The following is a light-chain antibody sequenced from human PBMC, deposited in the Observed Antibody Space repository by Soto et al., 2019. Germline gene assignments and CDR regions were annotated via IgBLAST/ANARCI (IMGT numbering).Light chain of an antibody. V-gene: IGKV1-39*01. CDR3: QQGDSNPPT. J-gene: IGKJ2*01. CDR1: QNINNY. Sequence: DIQMTQSPSSLSASVGDRVTIACRASQNINNYLTWYQQKAGKAPKVLIYAASSLQSGVPSRFSGSESGTDFTLTITSLQPEDFATYYCQQGDSNPPTFGQGTKLEIK. CDR2: AAS.